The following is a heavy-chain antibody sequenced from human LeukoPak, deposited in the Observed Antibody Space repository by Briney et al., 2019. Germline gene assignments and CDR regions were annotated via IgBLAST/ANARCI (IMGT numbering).Heavy chain of an antibody. Sequence: GGSLRLSCAASGFTFDDYTMHWVRQAPGKGLEWVSLISWDGGSTYYADSVKGRFTISRDNAKNSLYLQMNSLRAEDTAVYYCARDNGDYYFDYWGQGTLVTVSS. V-gene: IGHV3-43*01. CDR1: GFTFDDYT. J-gene: IGHJ4*02. D-gene: IGHD4-17*01. CDR3: ARDNGDYYFDY. CDR2: ISWDGGST.